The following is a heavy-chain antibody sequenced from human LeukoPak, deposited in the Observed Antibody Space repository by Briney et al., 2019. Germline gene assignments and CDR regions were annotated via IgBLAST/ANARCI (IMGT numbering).Heavy chain of an antibody. CDR2: ISGSGGST. CDR1: GFTFGDHA. D-gene: IGHD6-25*01. CDR3: AKTLRIAASWH. V-gene: IGHV3-23*01. J-gene: IGHJ4*02. Sequence: GRSLRLSCTASGFTFGDHAMSWVRQAPGKGLEWVSAISGSGGSTYDADSVKGRFTISRDNSKNTLYLQMNSLRAEDTAVYYCAKTLRIAASWHWGQGTLVTVSS.